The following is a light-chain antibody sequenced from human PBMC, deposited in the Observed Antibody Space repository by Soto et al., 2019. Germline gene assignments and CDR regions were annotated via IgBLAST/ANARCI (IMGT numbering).Light chain of an antibody. Sequence: DIQMTQFPSTLSASVGDAVTITCRASQSIQSSLAWYQQKPGKAPKLLIYLASRLESGVPSRFSGSGSGTEFTLTISSQQPDDFAIYFCQQYNSHSFYTFGQGTKLQVK. CDR1: QSIQSS. J-gene: IGKJ2*01. V-gene: IGKV1-5*03. CDR3: QQYNSHSFYT. CDR2: LAS.